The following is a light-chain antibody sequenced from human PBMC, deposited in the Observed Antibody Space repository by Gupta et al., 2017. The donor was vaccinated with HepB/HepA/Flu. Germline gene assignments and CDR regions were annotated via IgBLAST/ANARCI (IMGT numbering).Light chain of an antibody. J-gene: IGKJ1*01. Sequence: IQMTESPSSLSGSAGDRIAITCWASQGIRSALDWYQQRPGETPKRLIYASSNLQSGVPSRFSGSGSGTEFTLTISCLQPEDFATYYCRQDYSFPWTFGQGTXVEIK. CDR2: ASS. CDR1: QGIRSA. V-gene: IGKV1-17*01. CDR3: RQDYSFPWT.